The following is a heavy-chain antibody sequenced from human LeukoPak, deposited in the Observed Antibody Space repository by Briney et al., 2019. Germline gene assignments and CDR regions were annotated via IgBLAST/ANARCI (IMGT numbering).Heavy chain of an antibody. CDR3: ARSGGYDILTAGY. CDR2: IYYSGST. CDR1: GGSISSGDYY. Sequence: PSETLSLTCTVSGGSISSGDYYWSWIRQPPGKGLEWIGYIYYSGSTYYNPSLKSRVTISVDTSKNQFSLKLSSVTAADTAVYYCARSGGYDILTAGYWGQGTLVTVSS. J-gene: IGHJ4*02. V-gene: IGHV4-30-4*01. D-gene: IGHD3-9*01.